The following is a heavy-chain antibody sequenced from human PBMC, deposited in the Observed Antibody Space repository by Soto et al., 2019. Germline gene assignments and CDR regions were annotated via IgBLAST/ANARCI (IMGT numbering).Heavy chain of an antibody. D-gene: IGHD3-10*01. J-gene: IGHJ4*02. CDR3: ARVRGVIITDY. CDR1: CDSISTNNYY. V-gene: IGHV4-39*01. CDR2: IYYSGST. Sequence: PSDTLSLTCTVSCDSISTNNYYWVCNRQPPWKGLEWIATIYYSGSTYYNPSLKSRVTISVDTSKNQFSLKLSSVTAADTAVYYCARVRGVIITDYWGQGTLVTVSS.